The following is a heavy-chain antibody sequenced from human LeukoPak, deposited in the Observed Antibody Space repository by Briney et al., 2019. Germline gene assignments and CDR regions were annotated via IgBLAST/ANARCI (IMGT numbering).Heavy chain of an antibody. CDR1: GGSISSSY. Sequence: SETLSLTCTVSGGSISSSYWSWIRQPAGKGLEWIGRIYTSGSSNYNPSLKSRVTMSVDTSKNQFSLKLSSVTAADTAVYYCARGGQYGSGSYYTYYYYGMDVWGQGTTVTVSS. CDR3: ARGGQYGSGSYYTYYYYGMDV. D-gene: IGHD3-10*01. CDR2: IYTSGSS. J-gene: IGHJ6*02. V-gene: IGHV4-4*07.